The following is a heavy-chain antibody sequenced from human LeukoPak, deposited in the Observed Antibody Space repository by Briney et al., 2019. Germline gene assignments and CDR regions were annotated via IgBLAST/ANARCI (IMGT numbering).Heavy chain of an antibody. V-gene: IGHV3-30*18. Sequence: GGSLRLSCAASGFTFSSYGMHWVRHAPGKGLEWVAVIPYDGSNKYYADSVKGRFTISRDNSKNTLYLQMNSLRAEDTAVYYWAKDRYGSGSYLVDYWGQGTLVTVSS. J-gene: IGHJ4*02. D-gene: IGHD3-10*01. CDR1: GFTFSSYG. CDR2: IPYDGSNK. CDR3: AKDRYGSGSYLVDY.